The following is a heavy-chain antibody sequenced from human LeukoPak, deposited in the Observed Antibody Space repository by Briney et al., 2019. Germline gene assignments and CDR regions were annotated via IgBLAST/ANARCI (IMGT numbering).Heavy chain of an antibody. D-gene: IGHD2-2*01. CDR3: ARGLVDCSSTSCYLYGRITGTSRDAFDI. J-gene: IGHJ3*02. CDR2: IASDGSAQ. Sequence: GGSLRLSCAASGFTFSSHGMQWVRQAPGKGLEWVTVIASDGSAQYYTDSVKGRFTTSRDNSKNMLYLQMDSLRTEDTAVYYCARGLVDCSSTSCYLYGRITGTSRDAFDIWGQGTMVTVSS. V-gene: IGHV3-30*03. CDR1: GFTFSSHG.